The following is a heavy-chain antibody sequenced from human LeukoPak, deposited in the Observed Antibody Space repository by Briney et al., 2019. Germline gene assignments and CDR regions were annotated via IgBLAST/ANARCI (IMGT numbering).Heavy chain of an antibody. CDR1: GFTFRDYW. Sequence: GGSLRLSCAASGFTFRDYWMHWVRQAPGKGLVWVSHINRDGSSTSYADSVKGRFTISRDNAKNTLYLQMNSLRAEDTAVYYCARDEAGYCSATNCPWGQGTLVTVSS. CDR3: ARDEAGYCSATNCP. CDR2: INRDGSST. V-gene: IGHV3-74*01. J-gene: IGHJ5*02. D-gene: IGHD2-15*01.